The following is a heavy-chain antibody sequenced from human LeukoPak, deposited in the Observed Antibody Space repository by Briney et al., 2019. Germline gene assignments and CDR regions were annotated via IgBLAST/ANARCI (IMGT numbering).Heavy chain of an antibody. D-gene: IGHD3-10*01. CDR2: ISSSSSTI. CDR1: GFTFSSYR. J-gene: IGHJ3*02. CDR3: ARAGYGSGSYGAFDI. V-gene: IGHV3-48*04. Sequence: GGSLRLSCAASGFTFSSYRMIWVRQTPGKGLEWVSSISSSSSTINYADSMRGRFTISRDNAKNSLYLQMNSLRAEDTAVYYCARAGYGSGSYGAFDIWGQGTMVTVSS.